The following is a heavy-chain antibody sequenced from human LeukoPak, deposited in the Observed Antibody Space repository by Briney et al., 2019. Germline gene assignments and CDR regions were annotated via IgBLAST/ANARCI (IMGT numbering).Heavy chain of an antibody. CDR1: GDSVASNNDA. Sequence: SRTLSLTCAISGDSVASNNDAWNWIRQSPSRGLEWLGRTYYRSKWYNDYAVSVKGRITINPDTSRNQFSLHLNSVTPEDSAVYYCARSAGGTVDYWGQGALVTVSS. CDR3: ARSAGGTVDY. J-gene: IGHJ4*02. CDR2: TYYRSKWYN. D-gene: IGHD6-13*01. V-gene: IGHV6-1*01.